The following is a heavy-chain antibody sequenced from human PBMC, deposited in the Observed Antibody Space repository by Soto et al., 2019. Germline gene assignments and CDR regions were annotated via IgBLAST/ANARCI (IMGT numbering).Heavy chain of an antibody. Sequence: PGGSLSLSCTGSGFDFGDYYMSWIRQAPGKGLEWVSYIDSGDGTTYYTDSVKGRFTISRDNPKKTVYLQMSSLRVEDTALYYCVRTYYSSSWFPFDRWGQGTLVTVSS. CDR3: VRTYYSSSWFPFDR. D-gene: IGHD6-13*01. J-gene: IGHJ4*02. V-gene: IGHV3-11*01. CDR2: IDSGDGTT. CDR1: GFDFGDYY.